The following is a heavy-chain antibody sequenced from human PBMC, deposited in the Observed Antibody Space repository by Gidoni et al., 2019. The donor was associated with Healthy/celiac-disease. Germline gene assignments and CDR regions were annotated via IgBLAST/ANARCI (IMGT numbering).Heavy chain of an antibody. CDR3: ARDITYDSSGYFMVGDAFDI. D-gene: IGHD3-22*01. J-gene: IGHJ3*02. V-gene: IGHV3-21*01. CDR1: GFTFSSYS. Sequence: EVQLVESGGGLVKPGGSLSLSCAASGFTFSSYSMNWVRQAPGKGLELVSSISSSSSYIYYADAVKGRFTISRDNAKNSLYLQMNSLRAEDTAVYYCARDITYDSSGYFMVGDAFDIWGQGTMVTVSS. CDR2: ISSSSSYI.